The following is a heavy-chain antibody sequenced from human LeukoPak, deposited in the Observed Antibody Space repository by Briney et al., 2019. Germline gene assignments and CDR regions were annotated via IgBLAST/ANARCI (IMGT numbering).Heavy chain of an antibody. D-gene: IGHD2-15*01. CDR1: GGTFSSYA. V-gene: IGHV1-69*04. CDR3: ARGSVASPYYYYGMDV. Sequence: SVKVSCKASGGTFSSYAISWVRQAPGQGLEWMGRIIPILGIANYAQKFQGRVTTTADKSTSTAYMELSSLRSEDTAVYYCARGSVASPYYYYGMDVWGQGTTVTVSS. CDR2: IIPILGIA. J-gene: IGHJ6*02.